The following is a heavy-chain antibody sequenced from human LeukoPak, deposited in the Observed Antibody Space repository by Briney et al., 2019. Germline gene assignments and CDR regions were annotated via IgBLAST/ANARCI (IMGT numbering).Heavy chain of an antibody. CDR1: GYTFTGYY. D-gene: IGHD3-22*01. CDR3: ARASYDSSGYRVFDY. J-gene: IGHJ4*02. CDR2: INPNSGGT. Sequence: ASVKVSCKASGYTFTGYYMHWARQAPGQGLEWMGRINPNSGGTNYAQKFQGRVTMTRDTSISTAYMELSRLRSDDTAVYYCARASYDSSGYRVFDYWGQGTLVTVSS. V-gene: IGHV1-2*06.